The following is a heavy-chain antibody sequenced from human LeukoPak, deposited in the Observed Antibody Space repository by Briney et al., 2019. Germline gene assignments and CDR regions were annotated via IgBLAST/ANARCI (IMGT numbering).Heavy chain of an antibody. V-gene: IGHV4-59*08. CDR1: GGSISSSY. J-gene: IGHJ4*02. Sequence: SETLSFTCTVSGGSISSSYCSWIRQPPGKGLEWIGCIYHSESTNYNPSLKSRVTISVDTSKNQFSLKLSSVTAADTAVYYCARQAGGTSGPFDYWGQGTLVTVSS. CDR3: ARQAGGTSGPFDY. CDR2: IYHSEST. D-gene: IGHD4-23*01.